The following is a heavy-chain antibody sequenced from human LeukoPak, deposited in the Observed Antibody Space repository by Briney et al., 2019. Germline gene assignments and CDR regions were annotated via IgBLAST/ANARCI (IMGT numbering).Heavy chain of an antibody. CDR1: GGSISTYY. D-gene: IGHD5-24*01. CDR3: ARHVTISGPYDASDI. Sequence: SETLSLTCTVSGGSISTYYWNWIRQPPGKGLEWIGRIHYSGSTKYNPSLGSRVTISLDTSKNQFSLYLNSVTAADTAVYYCARHVTISGPYDASDIWGQGTMVTVSP. V-gene: IGHV4-59*08. CDR2: IHYSGST. J-gene: IGHJ3*02.